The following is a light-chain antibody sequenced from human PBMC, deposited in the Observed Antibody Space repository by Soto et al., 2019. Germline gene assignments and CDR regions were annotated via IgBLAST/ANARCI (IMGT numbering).Light chain of an antibody. Sequence: QSVLTQPASVSGYPGQSITISCTGTSSDVGGYNHVSWYQHSPGKAPKLILFAVSDRPSGVSHRFSGSKSGNTASLTISGLQAEDEADYYCCSYTSLRTVVFGGGTKVTVL. CDR3: CSYTSLRTVV. J-gene: IGLJ2*01. V-gene: IGLV2-14*01. CDR1: SSDVGGYNH. CDR2: AVS.